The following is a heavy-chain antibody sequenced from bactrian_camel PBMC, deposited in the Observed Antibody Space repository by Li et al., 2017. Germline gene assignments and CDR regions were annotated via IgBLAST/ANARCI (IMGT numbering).Heavy chain of an antibody. CDR3: VSQEPSTTGFGF. D-gene: IGHD5*01. CDR2: IYTDISRT. Sequence: HVQLVESGGGLVQPGGSLRVSCVASGFPFSTYAMTWVRQAEGKGLEWVATIYTDISRTAYADSVKGRFTVSRDNAENTVYLQMNSIKPEDTALYYCVSQEPSTTGFGFWGQGTQVTVS. V-gene: IGHV3-2*01. J-gene: IGHJ6*01. CDR1: GFPFSTYA.